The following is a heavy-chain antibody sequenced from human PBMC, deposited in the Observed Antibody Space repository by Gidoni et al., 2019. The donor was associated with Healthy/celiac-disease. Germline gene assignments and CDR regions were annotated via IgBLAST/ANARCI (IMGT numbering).Heavy chain of an antibody. D-gene: IGHD5-12*01. Sequence: QVQLQQWGAGLLKPSETLSLTCAVYGGSFSGSYWSWIRQPPGKGLEWIGEINHSGSTNYNPSLKSRVTISVDTSKNQFSLKLSSVTAADTAVYYCASAGGSGYQGRYWGQGTLVTVSS. CDR2: INHSGST. CDR1: GGSFSGSY. J-gene: IGHJ4*02. V-gene: IGHV4-34*01. CDR3: ASAGGSGYQGRY.